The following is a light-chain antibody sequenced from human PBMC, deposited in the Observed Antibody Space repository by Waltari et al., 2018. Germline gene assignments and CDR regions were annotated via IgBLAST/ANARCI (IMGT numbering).Light chain of an antibody. J-gene: IGLJ2*01. CDR2: RNN. CDR3: AAWDDSLSGPKV. Sequence: QSVLTQPPSASGTPGQRVTISCSGSSSNIGSNYVYWYQQLPGTAPKLLIYRNNRRASGVPGRFSGSTSGTSASLAISGLRSEDEADYYCAAWDDSLSGPKVFGGGTKLTVL. V-gene: IGLV1-47*01. CDR1: SSNIGSNY.